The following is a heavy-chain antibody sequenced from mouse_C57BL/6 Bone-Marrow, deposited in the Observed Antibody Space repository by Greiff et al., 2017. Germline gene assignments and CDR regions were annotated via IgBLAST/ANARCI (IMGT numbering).Heavy chain of an antibody. Sequence: EVQLQQSGAELVRPGASVKLSCTASGYTFNSYWMHWVKQRPEQGLEWIGWIDPGNGDTDYDTKFQGKATITVDTSSSTAYLQLSSLTSEDTAVYYCTRIAYWGQGTLVTVSA. J-gene: IGHJ3*01. V-gene: IGHV14-4*01. CDR2: IDPGNGDT. CDR3: TRIAY. CDR1: GYTFNSYW.